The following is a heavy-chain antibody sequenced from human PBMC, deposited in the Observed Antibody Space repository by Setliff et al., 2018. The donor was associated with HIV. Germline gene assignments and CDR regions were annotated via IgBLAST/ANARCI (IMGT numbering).Heavy chain of an antibody. D-gene: IGHD3-10*01. CDR1: GGSISSSSYY. J-gene: IGHJ4*02. CDR2: IYYRGST. CDR3: ARAYFGSGIYY. Sequence: SETLSLPCTVSGGSISSSSYYWGWIRQPPGKGLEWIGSIYYRGSTYYNPSLKSRVTISVDTSKNQFSLKLSSVTAADTAVYYCARAYFGSGIYYWGQGTLVTVSS. V-gene: IGHV4-39*07.